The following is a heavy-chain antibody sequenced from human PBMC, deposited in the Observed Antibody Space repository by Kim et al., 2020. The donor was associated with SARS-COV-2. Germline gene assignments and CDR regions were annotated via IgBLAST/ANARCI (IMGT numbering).Heavy chain of an antibody. J-gene: IGHJ6*02. CDR3: ARGEGVAAAGTGYYYYGMDV. Sequence: RFTISRDNAKNSLYLQMNSLRAEDTAVYYCARGEGVAAAGTGYYYYGMDVWGQGTTVTVSS. D-gene: IGHD6-13*01. V-gene: IGHV3-11*06.